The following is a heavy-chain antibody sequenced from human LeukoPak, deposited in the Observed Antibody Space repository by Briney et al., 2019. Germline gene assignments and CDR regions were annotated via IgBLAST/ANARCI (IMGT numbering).Heavy chain of an antibody. V-gene: IGHV3-21*01. Sequence: GGSPRLSCAASGFTFSSSGMHWVRQAPGKGLEWVSSITGSSTYIYYADSVKGRFTISRDNAKNSLYLQMNNLGAEDTAVYYCARDLTVTSTCWFDLWGQGTLVTVSS. CDR3: ARDLTVTSTCWFDL. J-gene: IGHJ5*02. D-gene: IGHD4-11*01. CDR1: GFTFSSSG. CDR2: ITGSSTYI.